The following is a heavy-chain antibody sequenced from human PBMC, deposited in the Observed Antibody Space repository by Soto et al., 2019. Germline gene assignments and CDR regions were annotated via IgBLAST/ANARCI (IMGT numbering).Heavy chain of an antibody. J-gene: IGHJ6*02. D-gene: IGHD6-25*01. CDR2: INHSGST. CDR1: GGSFSGYY. CDR3: ARVTAAAWIYYYYGMDV. V-gene: IGHV4-34*01. Sequence: QVQLQQWGAGLLKPSETLSLTCAVYGGSFSGYYWSWIRQPPGKGLEWIGEINHSGSTNYSPSLKSRVTISVDTSKNQFSLKLSSVTAADTAVYYCARVTAAAWIYYYYGMDVWGQGTTVTVSS.